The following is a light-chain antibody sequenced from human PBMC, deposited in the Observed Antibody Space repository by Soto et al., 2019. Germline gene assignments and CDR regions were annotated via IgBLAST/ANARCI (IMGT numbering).Light chain of an antibody. V-gene: IGLV1-44*01. CDR1: SSNIGSNT. CDR3: AAWDDSLNGRVV. J-gene: IGLJ2*01. CDR2: SND. Sequence: QSVLTQPPSASGTPGQRVTISCSGSSSNIGSNTVHWYQQLPGTAPKLLIYSNDQRPSGVTDRFSGSKSGTSASLANSGLQSEDEADYYCAAWDDSLNGRVVFGGGTKLTVL.